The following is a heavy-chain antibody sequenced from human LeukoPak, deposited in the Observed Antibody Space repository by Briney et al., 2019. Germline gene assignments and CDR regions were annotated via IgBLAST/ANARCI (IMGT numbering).Heavy chain of an antibody. Sequence: GGSLRLSCAASGFTFSDYYMSWIRQAPGKGLEWVSYISNSGSTIYYADSVKGRFTISRDNAKNSLYLQMNRLRAEDTAVYYCARGWEGYSYQYDYWGQGTLVTVSS. CDR3: ARGWEGYSYQYDY. CDR1: GFTFSDYY. J-gene: IGHJ4*02. D-gene: IGHD5-18*01. V-gene: IGHV3-11*04. CDR2: ISNSGSTI.